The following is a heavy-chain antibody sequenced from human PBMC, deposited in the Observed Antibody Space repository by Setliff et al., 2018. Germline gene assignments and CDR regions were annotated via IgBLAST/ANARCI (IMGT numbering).Heavy chain of an antibody. J-gene: IGHJ6*02. V-gene: IGHV4-61*02. CDR2: IYAIRST. Sequence: SETLTLTCIVSGGSISSATSYWNWIRQPAGKELEWIGRIYAIRSTNYNPSLKSRVTISLDTSNNQFSLKLGSVTAADTAVYYCARGSTMIQGVRLYYHGLDVWGQGTTVTVSS. D-gene: IGHD3-10*01. CDR3: ARGSTMIQGVRLYYHGLDV. CDR1: GGSISSATSY.